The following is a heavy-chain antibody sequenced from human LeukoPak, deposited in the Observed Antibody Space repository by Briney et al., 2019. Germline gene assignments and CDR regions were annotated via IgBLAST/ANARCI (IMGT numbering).Heavy chain of an antibody. CDR1: GFTFSSYA. CDR2: IFGSGTT. D-gene: IGHD6-25*01. V-gene: IGHV3-23*01. Sequence: GGSLRLSCAASGFTFSSYAMSWVRQAPGKGLEWVTGIFGSGTTYYTDSVKGRSTISRDNSKNTLYLQMSSLRAEDTAIYYCAKTLGIAATHPSNWGQGTLVTVSS. J-gene: IGHJ4*02. CDR3: AKTLGIAATHPSN.